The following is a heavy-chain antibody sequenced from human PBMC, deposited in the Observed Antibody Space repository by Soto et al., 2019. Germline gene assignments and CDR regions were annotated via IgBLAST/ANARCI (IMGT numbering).Heavy chain of an antibody. V-gene: IGHV3-48*03. Sequence: TGGSLRLSCAASGFTFSSYEMNWVRQAPGKGLEWVSYISSSGSTIYYADSVKGRFTISRDNAKNSLYLQMNSLRAEDAAVYYCARDTGSYWADYWGQGTLVTVSS. CDR2: ISSSGSTI. D-gene: IGHD1-26*01. J-gene: IGHJ4*02. CDR3: ARDTGSYWADY. CDR1: GFTFSSYE.